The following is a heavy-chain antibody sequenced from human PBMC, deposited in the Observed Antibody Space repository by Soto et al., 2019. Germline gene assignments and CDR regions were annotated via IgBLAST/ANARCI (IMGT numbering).Heavy chain of an antibody. CDR1: GVSFSGYY. CDR2: INHSGST. D-gene: IGHD5-12*01. CDR3: ARNGYKLLGY. J-gene: IGHJ4*02. V-gene: IGHV4-34*01. Sequence: PSDTLSLTCTVYGVSFSGYYWSWIRQPPGKGLEWIGEINHSGSTNYNPSLKSRVTISVDTSKNQFSLKLSSVTAADTAVYYCARNGYKLLGYWGQGTLVTVSS.